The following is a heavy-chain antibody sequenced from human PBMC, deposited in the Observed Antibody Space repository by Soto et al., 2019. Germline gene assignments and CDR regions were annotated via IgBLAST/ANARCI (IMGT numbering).Heavy chain of an antibody. Sequence: SETLSHTCTVSGGSISSYYWSWIRQPTGKGLEWIGYIYYSGSTNYNPSLKSRVTISVDTSKNQFSLKLSSVTAADTAVYYCARYYDILTGYYAPTWYYYYYMDVWGKGTTVTVSS. V-gene: IGHV4-59*08. CDR2: IYYSGST. CDR3: ARYYDILTGYYAPTWYYYYYMDV. D-gene: IGHD3-9*01. J-gene: IGHJ6*03. CDR1: GGSISSYY.